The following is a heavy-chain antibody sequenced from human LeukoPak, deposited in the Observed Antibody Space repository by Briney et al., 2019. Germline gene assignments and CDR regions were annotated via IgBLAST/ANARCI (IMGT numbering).Heavy chain of an antibody. D-gene: IGHD6-13*01. Sequence: GASVKVSCKASGYTFTSYGISWVRQAPGQGLEWMGWISAYNGNTNYAQKLQGRVTMTTDTSTSTAYMELRSLRSDDTAVYYCARDPGSGSSWLGLDYWGQGTLVTVSS. CDR2: ISAYNGNT. V-gene: IGHV1-18*01. J-gene: IGHJ4*02. CDR3: ARDPGSGSSWLGLDY. CDR1: GYTFTSYG.